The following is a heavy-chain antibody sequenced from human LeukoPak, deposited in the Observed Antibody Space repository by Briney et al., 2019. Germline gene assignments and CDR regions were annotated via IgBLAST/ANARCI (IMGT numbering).Heavy chain of an antibody. CDR2: INHRGST. J-gene: IGHJ4*02. CDR1: GGSFRGYY. D-gene: IGHD3-9*01. CDR3: ARGDILTGYSY. V-gene: IGHV4-34*01. Sequence: SETLSLTCAVYGGSFRGYYWSWIRQPPGKGLEWIGEINHRGSTKYNPSLKSRVTISVDTSKNQFSLNLRSATAADTAVYYCARGDILTGYSYWGQGALVSASS.